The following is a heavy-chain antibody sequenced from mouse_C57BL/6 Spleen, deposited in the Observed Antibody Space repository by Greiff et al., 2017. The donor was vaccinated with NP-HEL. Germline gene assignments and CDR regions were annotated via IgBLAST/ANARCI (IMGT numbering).Heavy chain of an antibody. CDR2: ISYDGSN. CDR1: GYSITSGYY. CDR3: ARGGAIYYGPLEAMDY. J-gene: IGHJ4*01. V-gene: IGHV3-6*01. Sequence: EVKLQESGPGLVKPSQSLSLTCSVTGYSITSGYYWNWIRQFPGNKLEWMGYISYDGSNNYNPSLKNRISITRDTSKNQFFLKLNSVTTEDTATYYCARGGAIYYGPLEAMDYWGQGTSVTVSS. D-gene: IGHD2-1*01.